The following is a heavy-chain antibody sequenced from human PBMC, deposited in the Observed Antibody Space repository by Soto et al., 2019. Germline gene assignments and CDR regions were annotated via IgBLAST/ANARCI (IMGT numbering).Heavy chain of an antibody. CDR1: GTSIRSTYW. V-gene: IGHV4-4*02. CDR2: IYHTGIT. CDR3: ATVPPRIVVVLAEFPT. Sequence: SETLSLTCVVSGTSIRSTYWWAWVRQSPGKGLEWIGEIYHTGITKYNPSLKSRVSMSIDKSNNQFFLKLTSVTAADTAIYYCATVPPRIVVVLAEFPTWGQGTLVTVSS. D-gene: IGHD2-21*01. J-gene: IGHJ4*02.